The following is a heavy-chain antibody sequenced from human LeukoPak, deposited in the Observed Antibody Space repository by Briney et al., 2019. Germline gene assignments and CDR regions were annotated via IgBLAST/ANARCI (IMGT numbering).Heavy chain of an antibody. Sequence: ASVKVSCMDSGHSLTELSVHWVRQAPGKGVEWMGRFDPEDGETVYAQNFQGRVTLTEDRSIATAYMDVYIQRSEDTAVYYCATPGPAHINNWFETWGQGTLVTVSS. CDR2: FDPEDGET. D-gene: IGHD2-2*01. CDR3: ATPGPAHINNWFET. V-gene: IGHV1-24*01. J-gene: IGHJ5*02. CDR1: GHSLTELS.